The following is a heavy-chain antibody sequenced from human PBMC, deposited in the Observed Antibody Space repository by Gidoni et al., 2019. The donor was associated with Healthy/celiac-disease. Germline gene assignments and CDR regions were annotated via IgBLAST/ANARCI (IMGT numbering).Heavy chain of an antibody. CDR3: ARGGYYAAGLYYYYGMDV. Sequence: PGKGLEWVSVIYSGGSTYYADSVTGRFTISRYNSKNTLYLEMNSLRAEDTAVYYCARGGYYAAGLYYYYGMDVWGQGTTVTVSS. D-gene: IGHD4-17*01. J-gene: IGHJ6*02. V-gene: IGHV3-66*02. CDR2: IYSGGST.